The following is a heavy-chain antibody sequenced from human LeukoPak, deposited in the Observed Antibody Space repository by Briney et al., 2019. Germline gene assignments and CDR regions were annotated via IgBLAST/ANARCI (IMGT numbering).Heavy chain of an antibody. J-gene: IGHJ4*02. Sequence: SQTXSXXCTXSGXXISSGGYYWSWIRQHQGKGLXCIGYIYYSGSTYYNPSLKSRVTISVDTSRNQFSLKLSSVTAADTAVYYCARRPEPRSVAGDYWGQGTLVTVSS. D-gene: IGHD6-19*01. CDR1: GXXISSGGYY. CDR2: IYYSGST. V-gene: IGHV4-31*03. CDR3: ARRPEPRSVAGDY.